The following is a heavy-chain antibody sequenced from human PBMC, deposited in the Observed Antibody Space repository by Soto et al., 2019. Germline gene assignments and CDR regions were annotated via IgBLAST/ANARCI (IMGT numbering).Heavy chain of an antibody. V-gene: IGHV4-30-4*01. CDR1: GDSISIPHYY. CDR2: IYYTGNN. CDR3: ARCTDPTGWVRLDY. Sequence: SETLSLTCTVSGDSISIPHYYWTWFRQPPGKGLEWVGYIYYTGNNFYNPALQSRIAMSVDPSTNQFSLNLASVTASDTAMYYCARCTDPTGWVRLDYWGQGTLVTVSS. J-gene: IGHJ4*02. D-gene: IGHD3-9*01.